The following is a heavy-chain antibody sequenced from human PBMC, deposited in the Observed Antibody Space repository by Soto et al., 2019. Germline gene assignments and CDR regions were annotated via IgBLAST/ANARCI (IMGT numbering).Heavy chain of an antibody. CDR3: ARVPTGVYGSGSYYENTIYYYYYGMDV. D-gene: IGHD3-10*01. CDR2: INHSGST. Sequence: PSETLSLTCAVYGGSFSGYYWSWIRQPPGKGLEWIGEINHSGSTNYNPSLKSRVTISVDTSKNQFSLKLSSVTAADTAVYYCARVPTGVYGSGSYYENTIYYYYYGMDVWGQGTTVTVSS. CDR1: GGSFSGYY. J-gene: IGHJ6*02. V-gene: IGHV4-34*01.